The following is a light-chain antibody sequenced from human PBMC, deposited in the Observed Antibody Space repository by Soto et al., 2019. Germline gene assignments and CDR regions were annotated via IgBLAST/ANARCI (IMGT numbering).Light chain of an antibody. Sequence: DIQMTQSPSSLSASVGDRVTITCRAGQSISSYLNWYQQKPGKAPKLLIYAASSLQSGVPSRFSGSGSGTDFTLTISSLQPEDFATYYCQQSYSTPRNFGPGTKVDIK. CDR1: QSISSY. J-gene: IGKJ3*01. V-gene: IGKV1-39*01. CDR3: QQSYSTPRN. CDR2: AAS.